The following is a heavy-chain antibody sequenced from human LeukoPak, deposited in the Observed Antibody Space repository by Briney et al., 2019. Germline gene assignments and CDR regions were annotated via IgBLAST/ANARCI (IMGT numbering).Heavy chain of an antibody. J-gene: IGHJ4*02. CDR2: INPNSGGT. CDR3: ARERGDTAMVTPFDY. V-gene: IGHV1-2*02. Sequence: GASVKVSCKVSGYTFTGYYMHWVRQAPGQGLEWMGWINPNSGGTNYAQKFQGRVTMTRDTSISTAYMELSRLRSDDTAVYYCARERGDTAMVTPFDYWGQGTLDTVSS. CDR1: GYTFTGYY. D-gene: IGHD5-18*01.